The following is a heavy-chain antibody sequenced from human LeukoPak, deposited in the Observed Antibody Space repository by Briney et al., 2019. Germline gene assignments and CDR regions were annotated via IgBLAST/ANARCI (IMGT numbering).Heavy chain of an antibody. CDR1: GGTFSSYT. D-gene: IGHD3-22*01. V-gene: IGHV1-69*02. CDR3: ARVGDYYDSSGYYSDY. Sequence: SVKVSCKAFGGTFSSYTISWVRQAPGQGLEWMGRIIPILGIANYAQKFQGRVTITADKSTSTAYMELSSLRSEDTAVYYCARVGDYYDSSGYYSDYWGQGTLVTVSS. CDR2: IIPILGIA. J-gene: IGHJ4*02.